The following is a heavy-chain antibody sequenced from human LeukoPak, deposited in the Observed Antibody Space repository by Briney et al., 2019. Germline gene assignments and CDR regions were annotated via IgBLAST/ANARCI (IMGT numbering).Heavy chain of an antibody. D-gene: IGHD5-24*01. CDR2: IKRDGSDK. V-gene: IGHV3-7*01. CDR3: AREGGRDAYNDFDD. Sequence: GGSLRLSCAASGFTFSDYWMSWVRPAPGKGLEWVANIKRDGSDKNYADSVKGRFTISRDNAKNSLFLQMNSLRAEDTAIYYCAREGGRDAYNDFDDWGQGTLVTVSS. CDR1: GFTFSDYW. J-gene: IGHJ4*02.